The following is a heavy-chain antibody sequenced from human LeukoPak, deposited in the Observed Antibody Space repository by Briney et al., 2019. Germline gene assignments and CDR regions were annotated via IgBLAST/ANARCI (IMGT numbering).Heavy chain of an antibody. Sequence: PSETLSLTCSVSDGSINTYFWSWIRQPAGEGLEWIGRIDRSGTTSLNPSLKSRVTISQDKSKKQFSLKLSSVTAADTAVYYCATGGYSAWCDYWGHGTQVIVSS. CDR1: DGSINTYF. CDR3: ATGGYSAWCDY. J-gene: IGHJ4*01. V-gene: IGHV4-4*07. D-gene: IGHD6-19*01. CDR2: IDRSGTT.